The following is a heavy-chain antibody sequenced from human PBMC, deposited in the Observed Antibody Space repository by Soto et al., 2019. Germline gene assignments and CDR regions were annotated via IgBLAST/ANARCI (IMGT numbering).Heavy chain of an antibody. CDR1: GFTFSSYG. CDR2: IWYDGSNK. D-gene: IGHD3-9*01. Sequence: QVQLVESGGGVVQPGRSLRLSCAASGFTFSSYGMHWVRQAPGKGLEWVAVIWYDGSNKYYADAVKGRFTISRDNSKNTLYLQMNSLRAEDTAVYYCARDSLPIYDMLTGYFAYWGQGTLVTVSS. J-gene: IGHJ4*02. CDR3: ARDSLPIYDMLTGYFAY. V-gene: IGHV3-33*01.